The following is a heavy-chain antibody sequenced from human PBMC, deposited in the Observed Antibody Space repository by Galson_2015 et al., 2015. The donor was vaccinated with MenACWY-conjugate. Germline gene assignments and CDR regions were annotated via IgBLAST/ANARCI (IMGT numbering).Heavy chain of an antibody. D-gene: IGHD2-21*01. Sequence: SVKVSCKASGYTFTSYYMHWVRQAPGQGLEWMGIINPSGGSTSYAQKFQGRVTMSRDTSTSTVYMEVSSLRSEDTAVYYCARESGDAPDYWGQGTLVTVSS. J-gene: IGHJ4*02. CDR2: INPSGGST. CDR3: ARESGDAPDY. V-gene: IGHV1-46*01. CDR1: GYTFTSYY.